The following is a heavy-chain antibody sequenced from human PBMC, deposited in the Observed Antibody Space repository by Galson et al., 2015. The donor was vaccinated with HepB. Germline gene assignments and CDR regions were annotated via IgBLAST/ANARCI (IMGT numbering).Heavy chain of an antibody. CDR3: AGSSGWPLH. D-gene: IGHD6-19*01. CDR2: ISGSGGST. J-gene: IGHJ4*02. Sequence: SLRLSCAVSGFTFSSYAMSWVRQAPGKGLEGVSGISGSGGSTYYADSVKGRFTISRDNSKNTLYLQMDSLRAEDTAVYYCAGSSGWPLHWGQGTLVTVSS. CDR1: GFTFSSYA. V-gene: IGHV3-23*01.